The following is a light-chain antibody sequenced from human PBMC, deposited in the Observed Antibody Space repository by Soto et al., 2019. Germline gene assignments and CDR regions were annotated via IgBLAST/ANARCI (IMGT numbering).Light chain of an antibody. J-gene: IGKJ5*01. Sequence: EIVMTQSPATLSVSPGERATLSFRTNQSVSSNLDWYQQKPGQPPRLLIYGISTRATGIPARFSGSGSGTEFSLTISSLQSEDFAVYYCQKYSKWPISFGKRTRLEIK. V-gene: IGKV3-15*01. CDR2: GIS. CDR1: QSVSSN. CDR3: QKYSKWPIS.